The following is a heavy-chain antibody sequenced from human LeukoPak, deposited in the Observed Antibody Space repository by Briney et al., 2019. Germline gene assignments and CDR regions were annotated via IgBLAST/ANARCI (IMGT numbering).Heavy chain of an antibody. CDR3: ARGRGLEWLYDY. CDR2: INPSGGST. V-gene: IGHV1-46*01. CDR1: GYTFTSYY. D-gene: IGHD3-3*01. Sequence: GASVKVSCKASGYTFTSYYMHWVRQAPGQGLEWMGIINPSGGSTSYAQKFQGRVTITRDTSTSTVYMELSSLRSEDRAVYYCARGRGLEWLYDYWGQGTLVTVSS. J-gene: IGHJ4*02.